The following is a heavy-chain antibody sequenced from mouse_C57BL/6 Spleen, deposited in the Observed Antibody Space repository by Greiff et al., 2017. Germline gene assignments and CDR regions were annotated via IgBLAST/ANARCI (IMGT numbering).Heavy chain of an antibody. CDR1: GYTFTDYE. Sequence: QVQLKQSGAELVRPGASVTLSCKASGYTFTDYEMHWVKQTPVHGLEWIGALDPETGGTAYNQKFKGKAILTADKSSSTAYMELRSLTSEDSAVYDCTRRGLGRFDYWGQGTTLTVSS. CDR2: LDPETGGT. D-gene: IGHD4-1*01. V-gene: IGHV1-15*01. CDR3: TRRGLGRFDY. J-gene: IGHJ2*01.